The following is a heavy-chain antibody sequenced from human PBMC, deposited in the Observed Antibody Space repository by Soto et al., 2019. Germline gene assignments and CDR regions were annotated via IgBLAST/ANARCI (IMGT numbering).Heavy chain of an antibody. CDR1: GYTFTSYG. CDR3: ARDWGHSSGCYYYYYGMDV. D-gene: IGHD6-19*01. Sequence: QVQLVQSGAEVKKPGASVKVSCKASGYTFTSYGISWVRQAPGQGLEWMGWLSAYNGNTNYAQKLQGRVTMTTDTSTSTAYMELRSLRSDDTAVYYCARDWGHSSGCYYYYYGMDVWGQGTTVTVSS. J-gene: IGHJ6*02. CDR2: LSAYNGNT. V-gene: IGHV1-18*04.